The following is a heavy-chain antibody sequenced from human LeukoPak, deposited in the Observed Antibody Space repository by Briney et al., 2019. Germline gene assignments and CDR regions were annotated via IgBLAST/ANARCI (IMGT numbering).Heavy chain of an antibody. V-gene: IGHV3-23*01. CDR1: GFIFSHYG. D-gene: IGHD7-27*01. Sequence: GGSLRLSCAASGFIFSHYGMNWVRQAPGRGLEWVSGITSRSTTYYADSVKGRFTISRDNSKNMVWLQINSPTAEDTATYYCAKDGNWARFEDWGQGTLVTVSS. CDR2: ITSRSTT. CDR3: AKDGNWARFED. J-gene: IGHJ4*02.